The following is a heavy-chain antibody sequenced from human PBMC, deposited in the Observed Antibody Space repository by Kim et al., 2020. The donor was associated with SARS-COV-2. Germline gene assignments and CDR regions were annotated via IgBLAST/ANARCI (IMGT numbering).Heavy chain of an antibody. CDR3: ARPSSSHFDF. V-gene: IGHV3-33*01. D-gene: IGHD3-10*01. Sequence: YADSVRGRFTISRDYSENKVYLQIDSLSAGDTAVYYCARPSSSHFDFWGQGTLVSVSS. J-gene: IGHJ4*02.